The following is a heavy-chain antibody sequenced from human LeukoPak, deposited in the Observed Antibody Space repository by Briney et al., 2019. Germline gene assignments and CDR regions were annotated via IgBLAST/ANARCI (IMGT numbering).Heavy chain of an antibody. D-gene: IGHD2-2*01. J-gene: IGHJ4*02. Sequence: SETLSLACTVSGGSISSYYWSWIRQPPGKGLEWIEYIYYSGSTNYNPSLKSRVTISVDTSKNQFSLKLSSVTAADTAVYYCARKRRGYCSSTSCYEEDDYWGQGTLVTVSS. CDR2: IYYSGST. CDR3: ARKRRGYCSSTSCYEEDDY. CDR1: GGSISSYY. V-gene: IGHV4-59*01.